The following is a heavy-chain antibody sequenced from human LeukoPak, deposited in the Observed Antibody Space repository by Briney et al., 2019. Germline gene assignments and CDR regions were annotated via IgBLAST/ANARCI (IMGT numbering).Heavy chain of an antibody. V-gene: IGHV3-48*04. J-gene: IGHJ5*02. D-gene: IGHD2-15*01. CDR1: GFTFSSYS. CDR2: ISSSSSTI. Sequence: QTGGSLRLSCAASGFTFSSYSMNWVRQAPGKGLEWVSYISSSSSTIYYADSVKGRFTISRDNAKNSLYLQMNSLRAEDTAVYYCARFRIPSYSFSSGGWFDPWGQGTLVTVSS. CDR3: ARFRIPSYSFSSGGWFDP.